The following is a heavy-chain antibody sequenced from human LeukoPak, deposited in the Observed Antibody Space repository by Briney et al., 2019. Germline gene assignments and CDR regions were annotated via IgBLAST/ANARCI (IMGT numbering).Heavy chain of an antibody. CDR3: ARDPGTPNWFDP. J-gene: IGHJ5*02. CDR2: IYHGGST. D-gene: IGHD1-1*01. Sequence: SSETLSLTCTVSGYSISSGYYWGWIRQPPGKGLEWIGSIYHGGSTYYNPSLKSRVTMSVDTSKTQFSLKLSSVTAADTAVYYCARDPGTPNWFDPWGQGTLVTVSS. V-gene: IGHV4-38-2*02. CDR1: GYSISSGYY.